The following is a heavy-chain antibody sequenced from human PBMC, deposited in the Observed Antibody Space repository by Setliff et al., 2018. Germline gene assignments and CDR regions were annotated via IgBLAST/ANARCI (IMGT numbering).Heavy chain of an antibody. CDR3: ARESRYYYDNLGTLDY. V-gene: IGHV4-30-4*08. CDR1: GGSISSGDYY. CDR2: IYSSGST. D-gene: IGHD3-22*01. Sequence: TLSLTCPVSGGSISSGDYYWSWIRQPPGKGLGWIGYIYSSGSTYYNPSLKSRVSISVDTSKNQFSLKLSSMTAADTAVYYCARESRYYYDNLGTLDYWGQGTLVTVSS. J-gene: IGHJ4*02.